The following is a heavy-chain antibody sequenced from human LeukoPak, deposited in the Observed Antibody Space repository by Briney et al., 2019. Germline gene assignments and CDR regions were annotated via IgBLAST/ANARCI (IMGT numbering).Heavy chain of an antibody. D-gene: IGHD3-22*01. Sequence: QPGRSLRLSCAASGFTFSSYAMHWVRQAPGKGLEWVAVISYDGSSKYYADSVKGRFTISRDNSKNTLYLQMNSLRAEDTAVYYCARGRYYYDSSPFDYWGQGTLVTVSS. V-gene: IGHV3-30-3*01. J-gene: IGHJ4*02. CDR1: GFTFSSYA. CDR2: ISYDGSSK. CDR3: ARGRYYYDSSPFDY.